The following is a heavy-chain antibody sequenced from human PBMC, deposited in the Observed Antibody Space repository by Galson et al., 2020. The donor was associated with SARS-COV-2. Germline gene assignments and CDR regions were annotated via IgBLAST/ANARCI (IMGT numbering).Heavy chain of an antibody. CDR3: ARDSVIATFDAVDI. Sequence: GGSLSLSCAASGFTFRTYAMPWVRQAPGKGLEWVAIITFDGSNKYYTDSVKGRFTISRDNSKNTLFLQMDSLGPDDSAVYYCARDSVIATFDAVDIWGQGAKVTVSS. J-gene: IGHJ3*02. D-gene: IGHD2-21*01. CDR2: ITFDGSNK. V-gene: IGHV3-30*04. CDR1: GFTFRTYA.